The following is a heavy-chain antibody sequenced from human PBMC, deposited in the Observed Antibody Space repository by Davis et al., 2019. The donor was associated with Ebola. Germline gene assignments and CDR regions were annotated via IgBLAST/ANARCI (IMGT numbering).Heavy chain of an antibody. J-gene: IGHJ6*02. D-gene: IGHD2-15*01. V-gene: IGHV3-73*01. CDR2: IRSKANSYAT. CDR1: GFTFSGSA. CDR3: TSMKDIVVVVAALPFGMDV. Sequence: GESLKISCAASGFTFSGSAMHWVRQASGKGLEWVGRIRSKANSYATAYAASVKGRFTISRDDSKNTAYLQMNSLKTEDTAVYYCTSMKDIVVVVAALPFGMDVWGQGTTVTVSS.